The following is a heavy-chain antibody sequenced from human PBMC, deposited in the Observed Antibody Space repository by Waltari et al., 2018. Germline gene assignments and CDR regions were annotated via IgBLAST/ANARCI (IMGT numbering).Heavy chain of an antibody. J-gene: IGHJ2*01. V-gene: IGHV4-38-2*01. Sequence: QVQLQESGPGLVKPSETLSLTCAVSGYSISSGYYWGWIRQPPGKGLEWIGSIYHSGSTYYNPSLNSRVTISVDTSKNQFSLKLSSVTAADTAVYYCARALVEMATIPWYFDLWGRGTLVTVSS. CDR2: IYHSGST. D-gene: IGHD5-12*01. CDR3: ARALVEMATIPWYFDL. CDR1: GYSISSGYY.